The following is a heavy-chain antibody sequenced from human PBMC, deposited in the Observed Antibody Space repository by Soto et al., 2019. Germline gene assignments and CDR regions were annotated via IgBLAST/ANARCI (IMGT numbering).Heavy chain of an antibody. CDR2: ISYDGSNK. CDR3: ARETSGWYYYPNFDY. D-gene: IGHD6-19*01. J-gene: IGHJ4*02. V-gene: IGHV3-30-3*01. Sequence: HVQLVESGGGVVQTGRSLRLSCAASGFTFSSYAMHWVRQAPGKGLEWVAVISYDGSNKYYADSVKGRFTISRDNSKNTLYLQMNSLRAEDTAVYYCARETSGWYYYPNFDYWGQGTLVTVSS. CDR1: GFTFSSYA.